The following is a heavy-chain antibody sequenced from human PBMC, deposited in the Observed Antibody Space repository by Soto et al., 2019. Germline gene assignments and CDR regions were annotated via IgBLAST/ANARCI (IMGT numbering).Heavy chain of an antibody. Sequence: EVQLVESGGALVQPGGSLRLSCAASGFTFSTSSMNWVRQAPGKGLEWVSYIGSGSDPIYYADSVKGRFTISRDNAKNSLYLQMNSLTADDSAVYYCARGSTSVGYDYWGQGTLVTVSS. D-gene: IGHD1-26*01. CDR3: ARGSTSVGYDY. J-gene: IGHJ4*02. CDR1: GFTFSTSS. V-gene: IGHV3-48*01. CDR2: IGSGSDPI.